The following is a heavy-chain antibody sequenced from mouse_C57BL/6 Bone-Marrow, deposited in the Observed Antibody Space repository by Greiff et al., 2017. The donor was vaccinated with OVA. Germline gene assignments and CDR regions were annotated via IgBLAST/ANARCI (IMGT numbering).Heavy chain of an antibody. Sequence: QVQLQQSGAELVRPGASVTLSCKASGYTFTDYEMHWVKQTPVHGLEWIGAIDPETGGTAYNQKFKGKAILTADKSSSTAYMELRSLPSEDSAVYYCTRGIGGSSYGYFDVWGTGTTVTVSS. V-gene: IGHV1-15*01. CDR3: TRGIGGSSYGYFDV. CDR1: GYTFTDYE. D-gene: IGHD1-1*01. CDR2: IDPETGGT. J-gene: IGHJ1*03.